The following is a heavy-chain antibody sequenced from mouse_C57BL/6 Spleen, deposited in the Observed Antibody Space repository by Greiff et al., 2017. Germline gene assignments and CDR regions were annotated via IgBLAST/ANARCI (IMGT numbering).Heavy chain of an antibody. D-gene: IGHD2-10*01. Sequence: QVQLKQSGAELVRPGASVTLSCKASGYTFTDYEMHWVKQTPVHGLEWIGAIDPETGGTAYNQKFKGKAILTADKSSSTAYMELRGLTSEDSAVYYCTRKATYSGFAYGGQGTLVTVSA. CDR2: IDPETGGT. CDR3: TRKATYSGFAY. CDR1: GYTFTDYE. V-gene: IGHV1-15*01. J-gene: IGHJ3*01.